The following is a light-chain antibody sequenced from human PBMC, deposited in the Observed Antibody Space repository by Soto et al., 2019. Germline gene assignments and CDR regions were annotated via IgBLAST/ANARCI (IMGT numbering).Light chain of an antibody. V-gene: IGLV2-14*01. J-gene: IGLJ2*01. CDR3: SSYTSSGVV. CDR2: DVS. CDR1: SSDVGGYNY. Sequence: QSVLTQPASVSGSPGQSITISCTGTSSDVGGYNYVSWYQQHPGKAPKLMIYDVSKRPSGVSNRFSGSKSGNTASLTISGLQVEDGADYYCSSYTSSGVVFGGGTKLTVL.